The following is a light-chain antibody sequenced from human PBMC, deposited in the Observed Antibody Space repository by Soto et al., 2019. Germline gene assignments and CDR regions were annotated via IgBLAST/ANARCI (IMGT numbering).Light chain of an antibody. J-gene: IGKJ5*01. CDR2: LGS. Sequence: DIVMTQSPLSLPVSPGEPASISCRSSQSLLHSNGYNYLDWYLQKPGQSPHLLIYLGSNRASGVPDRFSGSGSGTDFTLKISGVEAEDVGVYYCMQALQTPPTFGQGTRLEIK. V-gene: IGKV2-28*01. CDR3: MQALQTPPT. CDR1: QSLLHSNGYNY.